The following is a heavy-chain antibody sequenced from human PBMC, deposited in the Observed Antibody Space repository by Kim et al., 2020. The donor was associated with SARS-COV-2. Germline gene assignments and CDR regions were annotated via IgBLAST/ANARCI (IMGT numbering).Heavy chain of an antibody. D-gene: IGHD5-12*01. CDR2: INPNSGGT. V-gene: IGHV1-2*02. Sequence: ASVKVSCKASGYTFTGYYMHWVRQAPGQGLEWMGWINPNSGGTNYAQKFQGRVTMTRDTSISTAYMELSRLRSDDTAVYYCAREDSGYDDRGTRQRAEYFQHWGQGTLVTVSS. J-gene: IGHJ1*01. CDR1: GYTFTGYY. CDR3: AREDSGYDDRGTRQRAEYFQH.